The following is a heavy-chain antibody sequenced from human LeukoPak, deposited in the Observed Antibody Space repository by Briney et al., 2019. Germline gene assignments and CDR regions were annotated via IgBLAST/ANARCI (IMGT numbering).Heavy chain of an antibody. J-gene: IGHJ4*02. V-gene: IGHV1-69*13. CDR1: GGTFSSYA. D-gene: IGHD3-22*01. CDR2: IIPIFGTA. Sequence: RASVKVSCKASGGTFSSYAISWVRQAPGQGLEWMGGIIPIFGTANYAQKFQGRVTITADESTSTAYMELSSLRSEDTAVYYCARAGGPYYYDSSGYYPSDYWGQGTLVTVSS. CDR3: ARAGGPYYYDSSGYYPSDY.